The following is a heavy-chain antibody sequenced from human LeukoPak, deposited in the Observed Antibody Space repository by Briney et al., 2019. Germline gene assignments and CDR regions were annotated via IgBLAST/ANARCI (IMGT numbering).Heavy chain of an antibody. Sequence: GGSLRLSRAASGFTFSSYGMHWVRQAPGKGLEWVAAISYDGSDKYYTDSMKGRFTISRVNSENTLYLQMNSLRSEDTAIYYCAKVREDRYYNSRGFYLDYWGQGTLVTVSS. CDR1: GFTFSSYG. J-gene: IGHJ4*02. CDR2: ISYDGSDK. V-gene: IGHV3-30*18. CDR3: AKVREDRYYNSRGFYLDY. D-gene: IGHD3-22*01.